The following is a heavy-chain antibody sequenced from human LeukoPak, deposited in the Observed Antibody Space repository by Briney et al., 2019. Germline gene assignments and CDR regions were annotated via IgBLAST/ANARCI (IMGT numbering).Heavy chain of an antibody. CDR3: ATVGLEGSFDY. V-gene: IGHV3-30-3*02. J-gene: IGHJ4*02. CDR2: ISYDGNSK. CDR1: RFTFSNYA. Sequence: GGSLRLSCAASRFTFSNYAMHWVCQAPGEGLEWVAVISYDGNSKYYADSVKGRFTMSREISKNTLYLQMNSLRAEDTAVYYCATVGLEGSFDYWGQGTLVTVSS.